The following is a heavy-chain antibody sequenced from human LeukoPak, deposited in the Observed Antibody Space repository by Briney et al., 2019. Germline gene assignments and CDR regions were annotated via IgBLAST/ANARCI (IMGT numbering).Heavy chain of an antibody. D-gene: IGHD5-12*01. V-gene: IGHV3-23*01. CDR3: AKIRKATENDY. CDR1: GFTFSNYG. J-gene: IGHJ4*02. CDR2: ISGSGGNT. Sequence: GGSLRLSCAASGFTFSNYGMSWVRQAPGRGLEWVSAISGSGGNTYYADSVKGRFTISRDNSKNTLYLQMNSPRAEDTAVYYCAKIRKATENDYWGQGTLVTVSS.